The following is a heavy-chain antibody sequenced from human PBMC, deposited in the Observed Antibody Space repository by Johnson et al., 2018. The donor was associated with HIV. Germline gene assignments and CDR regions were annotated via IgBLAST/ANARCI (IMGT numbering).Heavy chain of an antibody. J-gene: IGHJ3*02. CDR1: GFTFSSYA. Sequence: QVQLVESGGGLVQPGRSLRLSCAASGFTFSSYAMHWVRQAPGKGLAWVAVISYDGSNKYYADSVKGRFTISRDNSKNTLYLQMNSLKTEDTALYYCTTDVPGGPYYNAFDIWGQGTMVTVSS. D-gene: IGHD1-26*01. V-gene: IGHV3-30-3*01. CDR2: ISYDGSNK. CDR3: TTDVPGGPYYNAFDI.